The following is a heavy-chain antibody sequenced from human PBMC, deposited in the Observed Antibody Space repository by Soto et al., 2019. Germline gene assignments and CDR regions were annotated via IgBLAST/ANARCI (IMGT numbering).Heavy chain of an antibody. Sequence: QLQLQESGSGLVKPTQTLSLTCAVSGGSISSGGYSWSWIRQPPGKGLEWIGYIYHSVSTYYNPSLKSRVTISVDRSKNQFSLKLRSVPAADTAVSYCAAGAIFGVVPLDYWGQGTLVSVSS. V-gene: IGHV4-30-2*01. D-gene: IGHD3-3*01. CDR1: GGSISSGGYS. CDR3: AAGAIFGVVPLDY. CDR2: IYHSVST. J-gene: IGHJ4*02.